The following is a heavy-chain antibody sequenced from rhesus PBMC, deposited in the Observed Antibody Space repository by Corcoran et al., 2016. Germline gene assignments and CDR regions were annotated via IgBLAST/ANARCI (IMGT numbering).Heavy chain of an antibody. CDR1: GGSIRSQS. J-gene: IGHJ4*01. Sequence: QVQLQESGPGLVKPLETLSPTCAVSGGSIRSQSWSWLRQAPGKGLEWIGYIFVSGSSTNYNPAPKSRVTLSVDTSKNQLSLKLSSVTAADTAVYYCTRTPYIVVVVSATFDYWGQGVLVTVSA. D-gene: IGHD2-39*02. CDR2: IFVSGSST. CDR3: TRTPYIVVVVSATFDY. V-gene: IGHV4S11*01.